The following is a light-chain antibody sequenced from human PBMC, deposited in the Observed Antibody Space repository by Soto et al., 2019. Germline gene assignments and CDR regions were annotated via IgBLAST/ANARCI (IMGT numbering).Light chain of an antibody. CDR3: YSAADNNEM. Sequence: SYELTQPSSVSVSPGQTARITCSGDVLANKYARWFQQKPGQAPVLVIYKDSERPSGIPARFSGSSSGTTVTLTISGAQVEDEYDYSCYSAADNNEMFVGRTKLTVL. CDR2: KDS. J-gene: IGLJ3*02. CDR1: VLANKY. V-gene: IGLV3-27*01.